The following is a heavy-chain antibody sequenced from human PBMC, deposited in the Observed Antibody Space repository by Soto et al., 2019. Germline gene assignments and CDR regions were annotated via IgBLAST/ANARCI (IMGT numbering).Heavy chain of an antibody. D-gene: IGHD3-10*01. CDR3: ATTTYYYGSGSQYWYFDL. J-gene: IGHJ2*01. CDR2: IVPLFGLA. CDR1: GGTFNSYA. V-gene: IGHV1-69*13. Sequence: SVKVSCKTSGGTFNSYAISWVRQAPGQSLEWMGGIVPLFGLADYAQNFQGRVTITADASTSVAHLELTSLTSQDTAVYYCATTTYYYGSGSQYWYFDLWGRGTLVTVSS.